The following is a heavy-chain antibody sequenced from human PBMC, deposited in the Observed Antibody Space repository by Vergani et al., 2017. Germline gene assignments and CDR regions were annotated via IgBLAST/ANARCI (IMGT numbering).Heavy chain of an antibody. J-gene: IGHJ4*02. V-gene: IGHV3-30*18. CDR1: GFTFSSYG. Sequence: QVQLVESGGGVVQPGRSLRLSCAASGFTFSSYGMHWVRQAPGKGLEWVAVISYDGSNKYYADSVKGRFTISRDNSKNTLYLQMNSLRAEDTAVYYCAKDLDFWGGYYTGPDYWAQETLVTVSS. CDR3: AKDLDFWGGYYTGPDY. CDR2: ISYDGSNK. D-gene: IGHD3-3*01.